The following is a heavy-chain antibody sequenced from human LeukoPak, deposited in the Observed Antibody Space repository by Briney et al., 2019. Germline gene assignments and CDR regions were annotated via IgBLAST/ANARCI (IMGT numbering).Heavy chain of an antibody. J-gene: IGHJ4*02. CDR1: GGAFSSYA. D-gene: IGHD3-9*01. V-gene: IGHV1-18*01. Sequence: ASVKVSCTASGGAFSSYAISWVRQAPGQGLEWMGWISAYNGNTNYAQKLQGRVTMTTDTSTSTAYMELRSLRSDDTAVYYCARSEDYDILTGYYPGPFFDYWGQGTLVTVSS. CDR3: ARSEDYDILTGYYPGPFFDY. CDR2: ISAYNGNT.